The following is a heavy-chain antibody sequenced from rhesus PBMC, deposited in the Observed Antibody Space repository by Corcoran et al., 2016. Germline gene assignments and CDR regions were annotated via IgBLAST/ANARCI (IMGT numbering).Heavy chain of an antibody. V-gene: IGHV4-106*01. D-gene: IGHD6-31*01. J-gene: IGHJ4*01. CDR3: ARDRGSGWPGFDY. CDR2: IYGIGGGT. CDR1: GGSISDDYY. Sequence: QVQLQESGPGLVKPSETLSLTCAVSGGSISDDYYWSWIRQPPGKGLVWIGYIYGIGGGTNYNPYLKNRVTISIDTSKNQFSLKLSSVTAADTAVYYCARDRGSGWPGFDYWGQGVLVTVSS.